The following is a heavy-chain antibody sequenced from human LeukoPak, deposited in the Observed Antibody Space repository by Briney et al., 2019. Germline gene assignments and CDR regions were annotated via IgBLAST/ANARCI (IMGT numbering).Heavy chain of an antibody. CDR3: ARDSTAKNYYYYGMDV. CDR2: IIPIFGTA. J-gene: IGHJ6*02. Sequence: GASVKVSCKASGGTFSSYAISWVRRAPGQGLEWMGGIIPIFGTANYAQKFQGRVTITADESTSTAYMELSSLRSEDTAVYYCARDSTAKNYYYYGMDVWGQGTTVTVSS. CDR1: GGTFSSYA. D-gene: IGHD5-18*01. V-gene: IGHV1-69*13.